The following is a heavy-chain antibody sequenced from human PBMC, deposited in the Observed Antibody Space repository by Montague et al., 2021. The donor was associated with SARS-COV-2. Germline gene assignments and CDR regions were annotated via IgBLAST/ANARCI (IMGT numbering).Heavy chain of an antibody. Sequence: CAISGDSVWSNTAAWNWIRQSPSGGLEWLGRTNYRSKWTSDYATSVEGRIGIDPDTSKNQFFLHLRSVTPEDTGVYYCVRDTGSAQAGFDAWGQGILVTVSS. J-gene: IGHJ4*02. CDR3: VRDTGSAQAGFDA. CDR1: GDSVWSNTAA. D-gene: IGHD4-17*01. CDR2: TNYRSKWTS. V-gene: IGHV6-1*01.